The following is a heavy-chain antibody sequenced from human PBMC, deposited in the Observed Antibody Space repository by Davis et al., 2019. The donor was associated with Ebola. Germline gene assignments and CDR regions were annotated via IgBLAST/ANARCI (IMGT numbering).Heavy chain of an antibody. Sequence: PGGSLRLSCEASGFTFSDYSMAWVRQAPGKGLEWLSYISSGGVTTYYADSVTGRFSTSSDNAQNSLLMQMNSLRDEDTAVYYGARVNLWSRGWGMDVWGKGTTVTVSS. CDR3: ARVNLWSRGWGMDV. V-gene: IGHV3-48*02. CDR2: ISSGGVTT. D-gene: IGHD2-21*01. CDR1: GFTFSDYS. J-gene: IGHJ6*03.